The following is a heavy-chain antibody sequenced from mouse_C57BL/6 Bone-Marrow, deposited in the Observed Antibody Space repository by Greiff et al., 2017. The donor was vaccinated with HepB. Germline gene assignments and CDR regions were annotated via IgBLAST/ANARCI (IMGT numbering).Heavy chain of an antibody. CDR1: GYSITSGYY. V-gene: IGHV3-6*01. CDR2: ISYDGSN. Sequence: VQLKESGPGLVKPSQSLSLTCSVTGYSITSGYYWNWIRQFPGNKLEWMGYISYDGSNNYNPSLKNRISITRDTSKNQFFLKLNSVTTEDTATYYCARDPPLFITTASCWYFDVWGTGTTVTVSS. D-gene: IGHD1-1*01. CDR3: ARDPPLFITTASCWYFDV. J-gene: IGHJ1*03.